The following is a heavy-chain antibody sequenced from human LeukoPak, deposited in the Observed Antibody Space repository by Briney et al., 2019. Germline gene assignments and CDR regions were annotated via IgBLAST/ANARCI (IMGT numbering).Heavy chain of an antibody. Sequence: GGSLRLSSAASGFTFSDYCMSWIRQAPGRGLEWVSYISASSTYTDYADSVKGRFTISRDNARNSLYLQMNSLRAEDTAVYYRARGAHYYDSSGYYYGYWGQGTLVTVSS. J-gene: IGHJ4*02. D-gene: IGHD3-22*01. CDR2: ISASSTYT. CDR3: ARGAHYYDSSGYYYGY. V-gene: IGHV3-11*03. CDR1: GFTFSDYC.